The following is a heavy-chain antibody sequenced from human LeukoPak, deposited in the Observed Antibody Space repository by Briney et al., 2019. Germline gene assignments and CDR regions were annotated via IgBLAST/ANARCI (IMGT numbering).Heavy chain of an antibody. J-gene: IGHJ4*02. Sequence: GGSLRLSCAASGLNFSSYWMFWVGQAPGKGLEWVASINQDGSEKYYVDSVKGRFTISRDNTKNSLYQQMKGLGAGHTAVYDCASSSTGFFDYWGQGTLVIVSS. CDR1: GLNFSSYW. CDR3: ASSSTGFFDY. D-gene: IGHD5/OR15-5a*01. CDR2: INQDGSEK. V-gene: IGHV3-7*05.